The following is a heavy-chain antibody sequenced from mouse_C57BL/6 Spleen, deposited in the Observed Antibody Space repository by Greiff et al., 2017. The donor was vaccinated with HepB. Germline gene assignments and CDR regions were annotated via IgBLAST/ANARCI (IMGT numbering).Heavy chain of an antibody. D-gene: IGHD6-1*01. CDR1: GFTFSSYA. CDR2: ISDGGSYT. CDR3: ARGGHEGYFDY. Sequence: EVQLVESGGGLVKPGGSLKLSCAASGFTFSSYAMSWVRQTPEKRLEWVATISDGGSYTYYPDNVKGRFTISRDNAKNNLYLQMSHLKSEDTAMYYCARGGHEGYFDYWGQGTTLTVSS. J-gene: IGHJ2*01. V-gene: IGHV5-4*01.